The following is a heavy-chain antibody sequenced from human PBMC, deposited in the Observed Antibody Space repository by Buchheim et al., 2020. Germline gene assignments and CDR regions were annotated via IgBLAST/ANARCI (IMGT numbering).Heavy chain of an antibody. Sequence: QVHLQESGPGLVKPSETLSLTCTVSGGSISGYYLTWLRQLPGRGLEWIGYIHSTGSTHYSPSLRSRSTISLDTSKNQFSLTLTSMTPADTAVYYCSRGAAARPGYWGQG. CDR1: GGSISGYY. V-gene: IGHV4-59*01. CDR3: SRGAAARPGY. CDR2: IHSTGST. J-gene: IGHJ4*02. D-gene: IGHD6-6*01.